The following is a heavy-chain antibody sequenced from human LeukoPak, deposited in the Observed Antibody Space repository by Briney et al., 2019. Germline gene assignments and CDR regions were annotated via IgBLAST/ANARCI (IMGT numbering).Heavy chain of an antibody. CDR2: LSYDGRNK. V-gene: IGHV3-30*01. D-gene: IGHD2-15*01. CDR1: GFTFSNYA. J-gene: IGHJ4*02. CDR3: ARDGCSGGTCYLNPFDY. Sequence: GGSLRLSCAAPGFTFSNYAMHWVRQAPGKGLEWVAVLSYDGRNKDFADSVKGRFTVSRDSSESTLYLQMNSLRPEDTAGYYCARDGCSGGTCYLNPFDYWGQGTLVTVSS.